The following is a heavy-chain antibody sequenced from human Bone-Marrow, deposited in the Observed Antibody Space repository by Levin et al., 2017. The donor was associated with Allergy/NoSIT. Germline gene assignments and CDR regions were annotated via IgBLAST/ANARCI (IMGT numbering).Heavy chain of an antibody. D-gene: IGHD2-2*01. J-gene: IGHJ3*01. Sequence: GGSLRLSCAASGFTFDGYGMSWVRQSPGKGLEWVCGINWNGGGTGCADSVSGRFTISRDNAKNSLYLQMNSLRAEDTALYYCARVSGYCRSNSCYGDAFDVWGQGALVTVSS. CDR3: ARVSGYCRSNSCYGDAFDV. CDR1: GFTFDGYG. CDR2: INWNGGGT. V-gene: IGHV3-20*04.